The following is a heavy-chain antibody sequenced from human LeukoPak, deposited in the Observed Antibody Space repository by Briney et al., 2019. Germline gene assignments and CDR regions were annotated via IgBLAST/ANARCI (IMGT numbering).Heavy chain of an antibody. CDR3: ARDKNYRFDY. J-gene: IGHJ4*02. CDR2: ISANSGKT. CDR1: GYTFTGNG. Sequence: GASVKVSCKASGYTFTGNGISWVRQAPGEGLEWMGWISANSGKTNYAQRFQGRVTMTRETSSSTVYMELRSLRSDDTAVYFCARDKNYRFDYWGQGTLVSVTS. V-gene: IGHV1-18*01. D-gene: IGHD3-16*02.